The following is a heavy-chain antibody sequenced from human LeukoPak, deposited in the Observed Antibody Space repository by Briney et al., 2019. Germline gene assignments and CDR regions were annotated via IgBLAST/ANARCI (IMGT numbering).Heavy chain of an antibody. Sequence: SETLSLTCTVSGGSISSYYWNWIRQPPGKGLEWIGYIYYSGSTNYNPSLKSRVSMSVDTSKNQFSLKLSSVTAADTAVYYCARGYYDSSGYYYHFDYWGQGTLVTVSS. CDR2: IYYSGST. CDR3: ARGYYDSSGYYYHFDY. D-gene: IGHD3-22*01. CDR1: GGSISSYY. V-gene: IGHV4-59*01. J-gene: IGHJ4*02.